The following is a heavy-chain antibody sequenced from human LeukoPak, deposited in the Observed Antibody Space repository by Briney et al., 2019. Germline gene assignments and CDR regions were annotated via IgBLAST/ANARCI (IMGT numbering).Heavy chain of an antibody. CDR3: ARLFSRGWEYHFGLDV. Sequence: SETLSLTCTVSGGSISTDASYWAWIRQPPGKGLEWIGSIYYSGSTYYSSSLKSRVTLSVDTSKNQFSLKLSSVTAADTAVFYCARLFSRGWEYHFGLDVWGQGTTVTVS. D-gene: IGHD6-19*01. V-gene: IGHV4-39*01. J-gene: IGHJ6*02. CDR2: IYYSGST. CDR1: GGSISTDASY.